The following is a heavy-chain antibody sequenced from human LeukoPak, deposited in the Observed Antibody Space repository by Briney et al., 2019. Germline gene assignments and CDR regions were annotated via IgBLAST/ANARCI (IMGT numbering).Heavy chain of an antibody. V-gene: IGHV1-69*13. CDR2: IIPIFGTA. Sequence: SVKVSCKASGGTFSSYAVSWVRQAPGQGLEWMGGIIPIFGTANYAQKFQGRVTITADESTSTAYMELSSLRSEDTAVYYCARDSGDDFSNWFDPWGQGTLVTVSS. D-gene: IGHD3-3*01. J-gene: IGHJ5*02. CDR3: ARDSGDDFSNWFDP. CDR1: GGTFSSYA.